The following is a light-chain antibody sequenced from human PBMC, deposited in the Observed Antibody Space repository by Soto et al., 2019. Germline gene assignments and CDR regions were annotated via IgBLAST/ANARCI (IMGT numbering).Light chain of an antibody. CDR2: GAS. CDR3: QQDAVSPPM. J-gene: IGKJ1*01. V-gene: IGKV3-20*01. CDR1: QSVSARY. Sequence: EIVLTQSPGTLSLSPGERATLSCRASQSVSARYVAWYQRKPGQAPRLLIYGASNRATDIPVRFSESGSGTDFTVTFASPEPEVSAAYVCQQDAVSPPMFGLGTKVEVK.